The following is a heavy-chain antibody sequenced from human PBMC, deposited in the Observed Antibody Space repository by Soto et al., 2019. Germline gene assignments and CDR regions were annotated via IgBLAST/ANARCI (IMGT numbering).Heavy chain of an antibody. CDR3: ARRIKYGDLSNGFDT. CDR2: MNTNTGNT. CDR1: GYTFTSYD. V-gene: IGHV1-8*01. J-gene: IGHJ5*01. D-gene: IGHD4-17*01. Sequence: GASVKVSCKASGYTFTSYDINWVRQATGQGLEYLGWMNTNTGNTSYVKKFTGRVTITRDTSVSTAYLQMSSLRSEDTAVYYCARRIKYGDLSNGFDTWGQGTLVTVSS.